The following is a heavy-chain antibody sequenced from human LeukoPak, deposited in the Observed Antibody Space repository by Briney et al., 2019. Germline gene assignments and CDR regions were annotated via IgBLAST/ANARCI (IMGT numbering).Heavy chain of an antibody. CDR3: ARDRCSGGSCQYYFDY. V-gene: IGHV3-64*01. Sequence: GGTLRLSCAASGFTFSSYAMHWVRQAPGKGLECVLAIYSSGGSTSYANPVKGRFTISRDNSKNTLYLQMGSLRDEDVAVCYCARDRCSGGSCQYYFDYWGQGTLVTVPS. CDR1: GFTFSSYA. D-gene: IGHD2-15*01. CDR2: IYSSGGST. J-gene: IGHJ4*02.